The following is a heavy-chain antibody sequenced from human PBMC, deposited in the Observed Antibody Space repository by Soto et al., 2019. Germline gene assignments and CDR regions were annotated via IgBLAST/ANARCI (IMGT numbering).Heavy chain of an antibody. Sequence: PSETLSLTCTVSGGSISSGGYYWSWIRQHPGKGLEWIGYIYYSGSTYYNPSLKSRVTISVDTSKNQFSLKLSSVTAADTAVYYCARDTRDYDFWSGLEYWGQGTLVTAPQ. D-gene: IGHD3-3*01. CDR2: IYYSGST. J-gene: IGHJ4*02. V-gene: IGHV4-31*03. CDR1: GGSISSGGYY. CDR3: ARDTRDYDFWSGLEY.